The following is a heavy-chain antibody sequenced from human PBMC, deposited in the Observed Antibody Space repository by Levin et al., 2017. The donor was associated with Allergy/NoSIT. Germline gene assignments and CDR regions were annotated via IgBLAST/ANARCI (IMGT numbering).Heavy chain of an antibody. CDR2: INPNSGGT. J-gene: IGHJ4*02. Sequence: ASVKVSCKASGYTFTGYYMHWVRQAPGQGLEWMGWINPNSGGTNYAQKFQGRVTMTRDTSISTAYMELSRLRSDDTAVYYCARDQSRIAAAGRPPGYWGQGTLVTVSS. V-gene: IGHV1-2*02. CDR1: GYTFTGYY. D-gene: IGHD6-13*01. CDR3: ARDQSRIAAAGRPPGY.